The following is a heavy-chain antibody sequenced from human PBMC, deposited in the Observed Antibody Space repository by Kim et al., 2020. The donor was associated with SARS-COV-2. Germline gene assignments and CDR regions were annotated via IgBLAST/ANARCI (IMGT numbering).Heavy chain of an antibody. CDR2: N. J-gene: IGHJ5*01. V-gene: IGHV6-1*01. CDR3: ARRAPSRGFDS. Sequence: NDYAVSVKSRISSSPGTSKNRFSLQLNSVTPEDTAVYYCARRAPSRGFDSWGQGTLVTVSS.